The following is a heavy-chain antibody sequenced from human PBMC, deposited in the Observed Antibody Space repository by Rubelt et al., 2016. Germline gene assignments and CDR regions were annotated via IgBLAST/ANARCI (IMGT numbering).Heavy chain of an antibody. Sequence: QVQLVQSGAEVKKPGASVKVSCKVSGYTLTELSMHWVRQAPRKGLEWMGGFDPEDGETIYAQKFQGRVTMTEDTSTDTADMELSSLRSEDTAVYYCATGIVVVPAHVPSRDYWGQGTLVTVSS. CDR3: ATGIVVVPAHVPSRDY. J-gene: IGHJ4*02. CDR2: FDPEDGET. V-gene: IGHV1-24*01. CDR1: GYTLTELS. D-gene: IGHD2-2*01.